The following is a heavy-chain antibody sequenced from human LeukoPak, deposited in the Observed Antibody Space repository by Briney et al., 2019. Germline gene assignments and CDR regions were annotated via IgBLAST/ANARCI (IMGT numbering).Heavy chain of an antibody. J-gene: IGHJ6*02. Sequence: PGGSLRLSCAASGFTFSSYAMQWVRQAPGKGLECVAVISYDGSNKYYADSVKGRFTISTENSKNTLYLQMNSLRAGDTAVYYCARDDSLERFMVRGVITHYYYYGMDVWGQGTTVTVYS. V-gene: IGHV3-30-3*01. D-gene: IGHD3-10*01. CDR2: ISYDGSNK. CDR3: ARDDSLERFMVRGVITHYYYYGMDV. CDR1: GFTFSSYA.